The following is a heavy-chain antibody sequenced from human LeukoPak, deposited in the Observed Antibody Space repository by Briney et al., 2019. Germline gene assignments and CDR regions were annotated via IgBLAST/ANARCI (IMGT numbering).Heavy chain of an antibody. V-gene: IGHV3-7*01. J-gene: IGHJ4*02. CDR2: IKQDGSEK. D-gene: IGHD2-15*01. CDR3: ATDVVRDISSLYY. Sequence: GGSLRLSCAASGFTFSSYAMSWVRQAPGKGLEWVANIKQDGSEKYYVDSVKGRFTISRDNAKNSLYLQMNSLRVEDTAVYYCATDVVRDISSLYYWGQGALVTVSS. CDR1: GFTFSSYA.